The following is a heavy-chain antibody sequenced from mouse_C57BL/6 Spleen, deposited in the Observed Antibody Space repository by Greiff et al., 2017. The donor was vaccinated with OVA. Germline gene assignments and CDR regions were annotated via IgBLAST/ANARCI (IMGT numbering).Heavy chain of an antibody. J-gene: IGHJ2*01. CDR1: GFTFSSYG. CDR2: ISSGGSYT. Sequence: DVKLVESGGDLVKPGGSLKLSCAASGFTFSSYGMSWVRQTPDKRLEWVATISSGGSYTYYPDSVKGRFTISRDNAKNTLYLQMSSLKSEDTAMYYCARHLIGGYFDYWGQGTTLTVSS. V-gene: IGHV5-6*02. D-gene: IGHD2-14*01. CDR3: ARHLIGGYFDY.